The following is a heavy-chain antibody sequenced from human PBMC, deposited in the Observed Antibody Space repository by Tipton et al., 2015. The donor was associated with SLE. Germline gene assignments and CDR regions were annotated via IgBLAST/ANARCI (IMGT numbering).Heavy chain of an antibody. V-gene: IGHV1-69*02. Sequence: QVQLVQSGAEVKKPGSSVKVSCKASGGTFSSYTISWVRQAPGQGLEWMGRIIPILGIANYAQKFQGRVTITADKSTSTAYMELSSLRSEDTAVYYCARVASSSSGGYDWGQGTLVTVSS. D-gene: IGHD6-19*01. J-gene: IGHJ4*02. CDR3: ARVASSSSGGYD. CDR1: GGTFSSYT. CDR2: IIPILGIA.